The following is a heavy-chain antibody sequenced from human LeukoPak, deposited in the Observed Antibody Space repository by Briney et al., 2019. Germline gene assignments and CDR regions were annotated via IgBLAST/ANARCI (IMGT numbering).Heavy chain of an antibody. Sequence: GSLRLSCAASGFTFSSYAMSWVRQAPGKGLEWVSAIVAGGGATDYADSVKGQFTISRDNSKNTLSLQMNSLRAEDTAVYYCAKARGDYGQPFDYWGQGTLVTVSS. CDR3: AKARGDYGQPFDY. CDR1: GFTFSSYA. J-gene: IGHJ4*02. D-gene: IGHD4/OR15-4a*01. V-gene: IGHV3-23*01. CDR2: IVAGGGAT.